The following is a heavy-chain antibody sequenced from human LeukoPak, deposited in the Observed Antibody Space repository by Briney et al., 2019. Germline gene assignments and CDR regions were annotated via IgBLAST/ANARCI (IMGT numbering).Heavy chain of an antibody. Sequence: SETLSLTCTVSGGSISSGGYYWSWIRQHPGKGLEWIGYIYYSGSTYYNPSLKSRVTMSVDTSKNQFYLKLSSVTAADTAVYYCARGTSAVPAAIPDCDYWGQGTLVTVSS. CDR3: ARGTSAVPAAIPDCDY. CDR1: GGSISSGGYY. CDR2: IYYSGST. J-gene: IGHJ4*02. V-gene: IGHV4-31*03. D-gene: IGHD2-2*01.